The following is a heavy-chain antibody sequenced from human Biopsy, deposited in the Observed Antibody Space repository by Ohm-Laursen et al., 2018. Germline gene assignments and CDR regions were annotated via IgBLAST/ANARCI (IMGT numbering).Heavy chain of an antibody. CDR2: VFSSGTT. CDR1: GGSMDRYF. Sequence: GTLSLTCSVSGGSMDRYFWSWIRQPVGKGLEWIGHVFSSGTTNHNPSLNSRVTLSVDMSKNQFSLKMTSMTAPDTGFYFCARGGGMNYFDPWGQGILVSVSS. CDR3: ARGGGMNYFDP. D-gene: IGHD1-7*01. J-gene: IGHJ5*02. V-gene: IGHV4-4*07.